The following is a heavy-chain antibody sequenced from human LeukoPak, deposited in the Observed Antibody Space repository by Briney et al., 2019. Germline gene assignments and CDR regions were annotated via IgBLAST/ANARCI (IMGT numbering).Heavy chain of an antibody. J-gene: IGHJ4*02. Sequence: GGSLRLSCAASGINFDNAWMTWVRQTPGRGLEWLGLMKSKPDGETTIYAAPVKDRFFISRDDSISTLYLQMNSLKTEDTGVYYCVTDLATYWEQGTLVTVSS. D-gene: IGHD3-16*01. CDR1: GINFDNAW. CDR2: MKSKPDGETT. CDR3: VTDLATY. V-gene: IGHV3-15*01.